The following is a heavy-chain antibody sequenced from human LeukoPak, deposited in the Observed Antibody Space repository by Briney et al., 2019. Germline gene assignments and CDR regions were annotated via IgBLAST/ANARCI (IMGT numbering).Heavy chain of an antibody. CDR1: GYSISRGYY. CDR2: TYHSGST. D-gene: IGHD1-1*01. V-gene: IGHV4-38-2*02. CDR3: ARVTNNWYGLRGAFDI. J-gene: IGHJ3*02. Sequence: SETLSLTCTVSGYSISRGYYWGWIRQSPGKGLEHIGRTYHSGSTFYNPSLKSRATMSVDTSKNHFSLNLKSLTAADTAMYYCARVTNNWYGLRGAFDIWGQGTMVTVSS.